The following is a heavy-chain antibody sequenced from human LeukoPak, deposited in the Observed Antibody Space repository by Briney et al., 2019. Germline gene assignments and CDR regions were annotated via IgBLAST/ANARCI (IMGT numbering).Heavy chain of an antibody. D-gene: IGHD3-9*01. J-gene: IGHJ6*04. CDR1: GGTFSSYA. CDR3: ASAAYYDILTGYYPLGDYYYYYGMDV. Sequence: SVKVSCKASGGTFSSYAISWVRQAPGQGLEWMGGTIPIFGTANYAQKFQGRVTITADESTSTAYMELSSLRSEDTAVYYCASAAYYDILTGYYPLGDYYYYYGMDVWGKGTTVTVSS. V-gene: IGHV1-69*01. CDR2: TIPIFGTA.